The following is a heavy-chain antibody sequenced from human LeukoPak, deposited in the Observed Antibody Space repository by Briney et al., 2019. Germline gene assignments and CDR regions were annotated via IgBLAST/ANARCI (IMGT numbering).Heavy chain of an antibody. CDR3: ARRPSQSSGYEN. Sequence: ASVKVSCKASGHIFSNYGINWIRQAPGQGLEWMGWITAFNDDTNYAQKLQGRVTMTTDTSTSTAYMELRSLRSDDTAVYYCARRPSQSSGYENWGHGTLVTVSS. D-gene: IGHD5-12*01. CDR1: GHIFSNYG. J-gene: IGHJ4*01. V-gene: IGHV1-18*01. CDR2: ITAFNDDT.